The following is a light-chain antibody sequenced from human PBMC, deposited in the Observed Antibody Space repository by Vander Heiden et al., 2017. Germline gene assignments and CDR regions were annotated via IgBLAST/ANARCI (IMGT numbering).Light chain of an antibody. CDR1: QGIANF. Sequence: IQMTQSPSSLSASVGDRVTITCRTSQGIANFLAWYQQKPGRAPKLLVYGGYRWQSGVPARFSGSETGTEFTLTISSLQPEDVAIYYCLKDDSAPRTFGQGTRVELK. V-gene: IGKV1-27*01. J-gene: IGKJ1*01. CDR2: GGY. CDR3: LKDDSAPRT.